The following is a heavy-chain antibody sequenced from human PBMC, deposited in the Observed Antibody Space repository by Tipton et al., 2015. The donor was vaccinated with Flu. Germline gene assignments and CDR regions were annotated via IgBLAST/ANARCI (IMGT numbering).Heavy chain of an antibody. CDR3: ARDFSRFDAFDI. D-gene: IGHD2/OR15-2a*01. CDR2: IYTSGST. CDR1: GGSISSYY. V-gene: IGHV4-4*07. J-gene: IGHJ3*02. Sequence: TLSLTCTVSGGSISSYYWSWIRQPAGKGLEWIGRIYTSGSTNYNPSLKSRVTMSVDTSKNQFSLKLSSVTAADTAVYYCARDFSRFDAFDIWGQVTMVTVSS.